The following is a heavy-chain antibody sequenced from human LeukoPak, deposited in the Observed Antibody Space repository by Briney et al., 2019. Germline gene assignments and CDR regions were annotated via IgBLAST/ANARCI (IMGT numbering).Heavy chain of an antibody. Sequence: SETLPLTCSVPGGSIRSYYWSWIRQPPGKGPEWIGYMYYRGNTNYNPSLKSRVTILVGTSKNQFCLELSSVTAAATAVYYVATGVHGIAAAADYYFDNWGQGTLVTVSS. CDR2: MYYRGNT. CDR1: GGSIRSYY. CDR3: ATGVHGIAAAADYYFDN. J-gene: IGHJ4*02. V-gene: IGHV4-59*01. D-gene: IGHD6-13*01.